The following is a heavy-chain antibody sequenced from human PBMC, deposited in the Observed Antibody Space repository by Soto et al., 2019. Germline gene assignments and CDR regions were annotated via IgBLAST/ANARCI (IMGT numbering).Heavy chain of an antibody. D-gene: IGHD2-15*01. Sequence: GGSLRISCAASGFTVSSNYMSWVRQAPGKGLEWVSVIFAGGSTYYADSVKGRFTISRDSSKNTLYLQMNSLRAEDTAVYYCARDRSGVDYWGRGTLVTVSS. J-gene: IGHJ4*02. V-gene: IGHV3-66*01. CDR3: ARDRSGVDY. CDR2: IFAGGST. CDR1: GFTVSSNY.